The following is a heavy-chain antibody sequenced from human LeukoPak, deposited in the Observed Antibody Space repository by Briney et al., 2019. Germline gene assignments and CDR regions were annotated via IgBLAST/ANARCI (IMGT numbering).Heavy chain of an antibody. CDR1: GDTFSDYT. Sequence: ASVKVSCKTSGDTFSDYTVNWVRQGPGQGLEWMGRIIPILGIATYARKFQDRVTITADRSTSTAYMELSSLRSEDTAVYYCARGRYYGSGSKNWFDSWGQGTPVTVSS. V-gene: IGHV1-69*02. CDR2: IIPILGIA. CDR3: ARGRYYGSGSKNWFDS. D-gene: IGHD3-10*01. J-gene: IGHJ5*01.